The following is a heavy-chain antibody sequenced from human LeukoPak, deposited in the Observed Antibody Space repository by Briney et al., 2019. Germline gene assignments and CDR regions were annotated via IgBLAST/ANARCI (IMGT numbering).Heavy chain of an antibody. J-gene: IGHJ3*02. D-gene: IGHD3-22*01. V-gene: IGHV4-31*03. Sequence: SETLSLTCTVSGGSISSGGYYWSWIRQHPGKGLEWIGFVHYSGGTYYNPSLKSRLTISVDTSKNQFSLKLSSVTAADTAVYYCARGSPFNYYDSSGYYGAFDIWGQGTMVTVSS. CDR1: GGSISSGGYY. CDR3: ARGSPFNYYDSSGYYGAFDI. CDR2: VHYSGGT.